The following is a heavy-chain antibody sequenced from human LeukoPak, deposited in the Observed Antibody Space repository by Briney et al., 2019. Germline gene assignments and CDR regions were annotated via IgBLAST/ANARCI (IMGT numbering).Heavy chain of an antibody. J-gene: IGHJ6*03. V-gene: IGHV1-2*02. Sequence: ASVKVSCKASGYTFTGYYMHWVRQAPGQGLEWMGWINPNSGGTNYAQKFQGRVTMTRDTSISTAYMELSRLRSDDTAVYYCARRGFIAVAGIYYYYMDVWGKGTTVTVSS. CDR2: INPNSGGT. CDR1: GYTFTGYY. CDR3: ARRGFIAVAGIYYYYMDV. D-gene: IGHD6-19*01.